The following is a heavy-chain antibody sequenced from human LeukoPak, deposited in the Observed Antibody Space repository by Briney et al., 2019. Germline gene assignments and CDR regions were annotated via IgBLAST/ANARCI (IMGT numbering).Heavy chain of an antibody. CDR3: ARVRWSRQDIVVVPAASFDY. V-gene: IGHV4-34*01. D-gene: IGHD2-2*01. CDR2: INHSGST. CDR1: GGSFSGYY. Sequence: SETLSLTCAVYGGSFSGYYWSWIRQPPGKGLEWIGEINHSGSTNYNPSLKSRVTISVDTSKNQFSLELSSVTAADTAVYYCARVRWSRQDIVVVPAASFDYWGQGTLVTVSS. J-gene: IGHJ4*02.